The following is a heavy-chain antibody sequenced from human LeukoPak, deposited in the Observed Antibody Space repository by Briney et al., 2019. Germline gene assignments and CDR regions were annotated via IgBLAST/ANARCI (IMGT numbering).Heavy chain of an antibody. CDR2: IYYSGST. Sequence: SKTLSLTCTVSGGSISSYYWSWIRQPPGKGLEWIGYIYYSGSTNYNPSLKSRVTISVDTSKNQFSLKLSSVTAADTAVYYCARVVSGGQHFDYWGQGTLVTVSS. J-gene: IGHJ4*02. CDR3: ARVVSGGQHFDY. CDR1: GGSISSYY. V-gene: IGHV4-59*01. D-gene: IGHD3-10*01.